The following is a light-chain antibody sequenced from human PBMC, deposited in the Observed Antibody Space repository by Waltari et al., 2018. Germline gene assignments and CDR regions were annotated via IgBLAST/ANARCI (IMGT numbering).Light chain of an antibody. CDR2: DAS. Sequence: EIVLTQSPATLSLSPGDRATLSCRASQSVNNSLGWYQQKPGQSPRLLIYDASRRATDIPARFSGGGSGTDFTLTISSLEPEDFAVFYCQQRSNWMFTVGQGTKLDIK. CDR1: QSVNNS. J-gene: IGKJ2*01. CDR3: QQRSNWMFT. V-gene: IGKV3-11*01.